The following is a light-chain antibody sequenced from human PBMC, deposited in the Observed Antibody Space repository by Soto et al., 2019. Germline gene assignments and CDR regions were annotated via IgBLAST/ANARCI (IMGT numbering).Light chain of an antibody. CDR2: GNN. J-gene: IGLJ2*01. Sequence: QSVLTQPPSASGTPGQRVTISCSGSGSNIGSNTVNWYQQLPGTAPKLLIYGNNQRPSGVPDRFSGSKSGTSASLAISGLQSEDEADYYCAAWDDSLNGRVFGGGTKVTVL. V-gene: IGLV1-44*01. CDR3: AAWDDSLNGRV. CDR1: GSNIGSNT.